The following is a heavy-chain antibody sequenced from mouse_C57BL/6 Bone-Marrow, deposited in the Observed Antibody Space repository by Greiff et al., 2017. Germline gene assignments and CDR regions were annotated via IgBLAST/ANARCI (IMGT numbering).Heavy chain of an antibody. CDR3: HGYWFAY. V-gene: IGHV1-82*01. J-gene: IGHJ3*01. CDR1: GYAFSSSW. CDR2: IYPGDGDT. D-gene: IGHD2-2*01. Sequence: VQLQQSGPELVKPGASVKISCKASGYAFSSSWMNWVKQRPGKGLEWIGRIYPGDGDTNYNGKFKGKATLTAGKSSSTAYMQLSSLTSEDSAVYFCHGYWFAYWGQGTLVTVSA.